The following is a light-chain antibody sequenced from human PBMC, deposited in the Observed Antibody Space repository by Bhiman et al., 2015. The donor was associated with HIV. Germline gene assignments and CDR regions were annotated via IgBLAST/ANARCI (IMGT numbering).Light chain of an antibody. CDR2: EVS. V-gene: IGLV2-23*02. J-gene: IGLJ2*01. CDR1: TSDVGNYRL. CDR3: SSFAGAGRVI. Sequence: QSALTQPASVSGSPGQSITISCTGTTSDVGNYRLVSWYQQHPGKAPKLILFEVSKRPSGVSNRFSGSKSDTTASLTISDLQIKDEATYYCSSFAGAGRVIFGGGTKLTV.